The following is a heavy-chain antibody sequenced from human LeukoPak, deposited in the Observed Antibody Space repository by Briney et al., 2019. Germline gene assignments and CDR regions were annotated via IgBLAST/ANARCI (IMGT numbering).Heavy chain of an antibody. V-gene: IGHV1-2*02. CDR2: INPSSGGT. CDR1: GYTFTGYY. J-gene: IGHJ4*02. D-gene: IGHD5-24*01. Sequence: GASVKVSCKASGYTFTGYYMHWVRQAPGQGLEWMGWINPSSGGTNYAQKFQGRVTMTRDTSISTAYMELSRLRSDDTAVYYCARGKRARWLQAYYFDYWGQGTLVTVSS. CDR3: ARGKRARWLQAYYFDY.